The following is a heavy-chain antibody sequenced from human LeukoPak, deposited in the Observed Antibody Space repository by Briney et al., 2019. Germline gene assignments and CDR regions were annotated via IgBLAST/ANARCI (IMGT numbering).Heavy chain of an antibody. CDR3: ARDRAVWELQSNDAFDI. D-gene: IGHD1-26*01. Sequence: NPSETLSLTCTVSGGSISSSSYYWGWIRQPPGKGLEWIGSIYYSGSTYYNPSLKSRVTISVDKSKNQFSLKLSSVTAADTAVYYCARDRAVWELQSNDAFDIWGQGTMVTVSS. CDR2: IYYSGST. CDR1: GGSISSSSYY. J-gene: IGHJ3*02. V-gene: IGHV4-39*07.